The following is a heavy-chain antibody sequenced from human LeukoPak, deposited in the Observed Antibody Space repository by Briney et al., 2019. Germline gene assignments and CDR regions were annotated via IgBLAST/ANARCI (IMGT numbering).Heavy chain of an antibody. CDR2: MNPNSGNT. Sequence: ASVKVSCKASGYTFTGYYMHWVRQATGQGLEWMGWMNPNSGNTGYAQKFQGRVTITRNTSISTAYMELSSLRSEDTAVYYCARGHNYGDAFDIWGQGTMVTVSS. J-gene: IGHJ3*02. D-gene: IGHD4-11*01. V-gene: IGHV1-8*03. CDR3: ARGHNYGDAFDI. CDR1: GYTFTGYY.